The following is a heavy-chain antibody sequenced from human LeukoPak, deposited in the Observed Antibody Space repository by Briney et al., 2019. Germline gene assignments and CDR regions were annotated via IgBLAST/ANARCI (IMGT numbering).Heavy chain of an antibody. CDR3: ARRRVGYGDGDFDY. CDR2: IRGDRST. V-gene: IGHV3-66*04. Sequence: GGSLRLSCAASGFTVSSTSIIWVRQAPGKGLECVSYIRGDRSTEYAEYVKGRFTISRDDSKNTVYLQMNSLRVEDTSVYYCARRRVGYGDGDFDYWGQRTLVTVSS. D-gene: IGHD4-17*01. CDR1: GFTVSSTS. J-gene: IGHJ4*02.